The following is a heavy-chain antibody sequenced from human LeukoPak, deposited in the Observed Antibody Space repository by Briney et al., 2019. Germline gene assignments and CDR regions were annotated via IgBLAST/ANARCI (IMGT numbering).Heavy chain of an antibody. V-gene: IGHV3-49*04. CDR2: IRSKAYGGTT. CDR3: TRQGNYGDY. J-gene: IGHJ4*02. Sequence: GGSLRLSCTASGFTFGDYAMSWVRQAPGKGLEWVGFIRSKAYGGTTEYAASVKGRFTISRDDSKSIAYLQMNSLKTEDTAVYYCTRQGNYGDYWGQGTLVTVSS. CDR1: GFTFGDYA.